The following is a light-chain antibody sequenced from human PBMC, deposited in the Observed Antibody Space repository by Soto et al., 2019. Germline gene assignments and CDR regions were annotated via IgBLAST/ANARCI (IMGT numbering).Light chain of an antibody. V-gene: IGKV1-5*01. CDR3: QQYQTYSWT. CDR2: DAS. J-gene: IGKJ1*01. Sequence: DLRMTQSPSTLSASVGERVSISCRANQSISNLLAWYQQKPGKAPKLLIYDASTLESGVPSRFRGSGSGTEFTLTITSLQADDFATYYCQQYQTYSWTFGQGTNVAIK. CDR1: QSISNL.